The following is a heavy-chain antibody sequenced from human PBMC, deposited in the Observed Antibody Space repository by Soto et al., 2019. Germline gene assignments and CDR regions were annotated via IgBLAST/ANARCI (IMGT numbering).Heavy chain of an antibody. CDR1: GGSISSGDYY. V-gene: IGHV4-30-4*01. J-gene: IGHJ5*02. D-gene: IGHD2-15*01. CDR2: IYYSGST. Sequence: SETLSLTCTVSGGSISSGDYYWSWIRPPPGKGLEWIGYIYYSGSTYYNPSLKSRVTISVDTSKNQFSLKLSSVTAADTAVYYCAREALGYCSGGSCAGIDPWGQGTLVTVSS. CDR3: AREALGYCSGGSCAGIDP.